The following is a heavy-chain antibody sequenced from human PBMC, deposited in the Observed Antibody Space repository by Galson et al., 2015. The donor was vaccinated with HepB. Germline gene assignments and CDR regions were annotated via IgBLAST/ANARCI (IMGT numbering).Heavy chain of an antibody. J-gene: IGHJ4*02. V-gene: IGHV3-30*14. CDR3: AYGSGSYFLDN. CDR1: GISFDSYA. Sequence: SLRLSCATSGISFDSYAMHWVRQAPGKGLEWMAVISYDGGTTFHADSVKGRFTISRDNSGKTLYLQMNSLRSDDTANYYCAYGSGSYFLDNWGQGTLVTVSS. CDR2: ISYDGGTT. D-gene: IGHD3-10*01.